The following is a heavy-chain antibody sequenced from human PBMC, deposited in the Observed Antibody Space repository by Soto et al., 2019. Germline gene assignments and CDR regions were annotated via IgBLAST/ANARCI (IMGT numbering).Heavy chain of an antibody. J-gene: IGHJ4*02. V-gene: IGHV4-39*01. CDR2: IFYSGST. Sequence: PSATLSLTCTVSGGSIGSSSYYWGWIRQPPGKGLEWIGSIFYSGSTYYNPSLKSRVTISVDTSKNQLSLKLSSVTAADTAVYYCARHPYSGYDFDYWGQGTLVTVSS. CDR1: GGSIGSSSYY. CDR3: ARHPYSGYDFDY. D-gene: IGHD5-12*01.